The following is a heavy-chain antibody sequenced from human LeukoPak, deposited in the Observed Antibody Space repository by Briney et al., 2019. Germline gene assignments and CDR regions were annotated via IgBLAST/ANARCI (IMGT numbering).Heavy chain of an antibody. D-gene: IGHD3-10*01. Sequence: ASVKVSCKASGYTFTSYGISWVRQAPGQGLEWMGWISAYNGNTNYAQKLQGRVTMTTDISTSTAYMELRSLRSDDTAMYYCARDLMVRGENWFDPWGQGTLVTVSS. CDR3: ARDLMVRGENWFDP. V-gene: IGHV1-18*01. CDR2: ISAYNGNT. J-gene: IGHJ5*02. CDR1: GYTFTSYG.